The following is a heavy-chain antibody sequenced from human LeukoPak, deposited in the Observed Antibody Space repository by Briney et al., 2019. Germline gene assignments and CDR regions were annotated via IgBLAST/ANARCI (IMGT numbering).Heavy chain of an antibody. V-gene: IGHV4-34*01. CDR1: GGSFSGYY. CDR2: INHSGST. J-gene: IGHJ4*02. Sequence: SGTLSLTCAVYGGSFSGYYWSWIRQPPGKGLEWIGEINHSGSTNYNPSLKSRVTISVDTSKNQFSLKLSSVTAADTAVYYCARGLTTVTYPYFDYWGQGTLVTVSS. CDR3: ARGLTTVTYPYFDY. D-gene: IGHD4-17*01.